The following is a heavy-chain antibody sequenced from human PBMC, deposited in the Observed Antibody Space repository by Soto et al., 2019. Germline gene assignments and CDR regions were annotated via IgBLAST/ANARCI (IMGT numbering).Heavy chain of an antibody. CDR1: EFPFSCYG. CDR3: VGGQYYFDY. J-gene: IGHJ4*02. D-gene: IGHD3-10*01. V-gene: IGHV3-30*03. CDR2: ISYDGSNK. Sequence: QVQLVESGGGVVQPGRSLRLSCAASEFPFSCYGMHWVREAPGKGLEWVAVISYDGSNKYYADSVKGRFTISRDNSASTLYLQMNSLRPEDTALYYCVGGQYYFDYRGQGTLVTVSP.